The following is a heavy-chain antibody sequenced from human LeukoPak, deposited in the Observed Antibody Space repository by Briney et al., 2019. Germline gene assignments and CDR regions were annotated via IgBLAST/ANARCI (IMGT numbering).Heavy chain of an antibody. CDR1: GGSISSYY. Sequence: KPSETLSLTCTVSGGSISSYYWSWIRQPPGKGLEWIGYIYYSGSTNYNPSPKSRVTISVDTSKNQFSLKLSSVTAADTAVYYCASSLGYSYGRHFDYWGQGTLVTVSS. CDR3: ASSLGYSYGRHFDY. J-gene: IGHJ4*02. V-gene: IGHV4-59*08. CDR2: IYYSGST. D-gene: IGHD5-18*01.